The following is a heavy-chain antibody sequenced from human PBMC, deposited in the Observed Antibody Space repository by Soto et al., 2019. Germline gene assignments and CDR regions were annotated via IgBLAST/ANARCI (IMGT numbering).Heavy chain of an antibody. J-gene: IGHJ5*02. CDR3: PRENGPGWFDP. V-gene: IGHV1-69*13. D-gene: IGHD2-8*01. Sequence: SVKVSCKASGGTFSSYAISWVRQAPGQGLEWMGGIIPIFGTANYAQKFQGRVTITADEFTSTAYTELISLRSEDTVVYCCPRENGPGWFDPWGQGSLFTVSS. CDR2: IIPIFGTA. CDR1: GGTFSSYA.